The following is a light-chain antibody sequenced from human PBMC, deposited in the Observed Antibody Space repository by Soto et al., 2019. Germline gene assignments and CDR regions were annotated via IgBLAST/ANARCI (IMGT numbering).Light chain of an antibody. CDR3: SSSTSRSIDYV. CDR2: EVS. V-gene: IGLV2-14*01. J-gene: IGLJ1*01. CDR1: SSDVGGYNY. Sequence: QSALTQPASVSGSPGQSITISCTGTSSDVGGYNYVSWYQQHPGKAPKLMIYEVSNRPSGVSNRFSGSKSGNTASLTISGLQAEDEADYYCSSSTSRSIDYVFGTGTKLTVL.